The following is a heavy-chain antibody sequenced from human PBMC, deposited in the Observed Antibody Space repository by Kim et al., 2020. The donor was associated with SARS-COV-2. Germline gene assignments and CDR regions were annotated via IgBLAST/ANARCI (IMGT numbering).Heavy chain of an antibody. CDR3: VEGEDYADLVDS. J-gene: IGHJ4*02. D-gene: IGHD4-17*01. Sequence: SETLSLTCSVSGGSISNYNRSWIRQHPGKGMEWIGYINNSGSTKNNPDLKSSVAITINTTKTNFSLKVTYTRAADTAVYVCVEGEDYADLVDSGGQGTM. CDR1: GGSISNYN. V-gene: IGHV4-4*08. CDR2: INNSGST.